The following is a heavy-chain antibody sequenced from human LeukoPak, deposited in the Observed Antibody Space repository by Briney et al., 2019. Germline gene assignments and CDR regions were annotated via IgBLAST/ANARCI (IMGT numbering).Heavy chain of an antibody. CDR1: GGSFSGYY. Sequence: PSETLSLTCAVYGGSFSGYYWSWIRQPPGKGLEWIGEINHSGSTNYNPSLKSRVTISVDTSKNQFSLKLSSVTAADTAVYYCARVRNNYGSGSYPTLGYMDVWGKGTTVTVSS. CDR2: INHSGST. V-gene: IGHV4-34*01. J-gene: IGHJ6*03. D-gene: IGHD3-10*01. CDR3: ARVRNNYGSGSYPTLGYMDV.